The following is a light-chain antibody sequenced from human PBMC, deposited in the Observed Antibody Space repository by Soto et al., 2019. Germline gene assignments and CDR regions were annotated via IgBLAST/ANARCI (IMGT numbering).Light chain of an antibody. V-gene: IGKV3-11*01. J-gene: IGKJ1*01. Sequence: EIVLTQSPATLSLSPGERATLSCRASQSVSSYLAWYQQKPGQSPRLLIDDASNRATGIPARFSGSGSETEFTLTIRSLEPEDFEVYYCQKRSKWPRTFGQGTKVEIK. CDR3: QKRSKWPRT. CDR1: QSVSSY. CDR2: DAS.